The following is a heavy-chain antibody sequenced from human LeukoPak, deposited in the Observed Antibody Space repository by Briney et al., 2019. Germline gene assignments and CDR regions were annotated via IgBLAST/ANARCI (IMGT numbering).Heavy chain of an antibody. CDR1: GFTFSSYW. CDR3: AREYYDSSGSPYFDY. J-gene: IGHJ4*02. Sequence: GGSLRLSCAASGFTFSSYWMHWVRQAPGKGLVWVSRINSDGSSTTYGDSVKGRFTISRDNAKNTLYMYIHSLRAEDTAVYCCAREYYDSSGSPYFDYWGQGTLVTVSS. V-gene: IGHV3-74*01. CDR2: INSDGSST. D-gene: IGHD3-22*01.